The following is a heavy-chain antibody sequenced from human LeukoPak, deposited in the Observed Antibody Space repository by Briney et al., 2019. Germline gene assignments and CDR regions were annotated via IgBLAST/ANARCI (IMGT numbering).Heavy chain of an antibody. CDR1: GFTFSSYW. J-gene: IGHJ3*02. D-gene: IGHD3-22*01. CDR2: IRQDGSEK. V-gene: IGHV3-7*01. CDR3: ARDSGYYAFDI. Sequence: PGGSLRLSCAASGFTFSSYWMSWVRQAPGKGLEWVANIRQDGSEKYYVDSVKGRFTISRDNAKNSLYLQMNSLRAEDTAVYYCARDSGYYAFDIWGQGTMVTVSS.